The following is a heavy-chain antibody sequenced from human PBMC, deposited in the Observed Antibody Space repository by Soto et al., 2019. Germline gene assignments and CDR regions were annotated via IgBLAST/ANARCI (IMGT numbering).Heavy chain of an antibody. CDR3: AKNGQPPYYYYGMDV. V-gene: IGHV1-2*02. Sequence: ASVKVSCKASGYTLTDYYIHWVRQAPGQGLEWLGWINPNSGGTNYAQKFRGRVTLSRDTSISTSYMELRSLTSDDRAVYYCAKNGQPPYYYYGMDVWGQGTTVTVSS. CDR1: GYTLTDYY. J-gene: IGHJ6*02. CDR2: INPNSGGT. D-gene: IGHD2-8*01.